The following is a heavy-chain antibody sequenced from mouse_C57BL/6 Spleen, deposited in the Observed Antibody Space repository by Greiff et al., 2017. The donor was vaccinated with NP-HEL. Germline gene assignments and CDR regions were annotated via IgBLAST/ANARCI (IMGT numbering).Heavy chain of an antibody. CDR1: GYTFTSYW. D-gene: IGHD3-2*02. J-gene: IGHJ3*01. CDR3: ARSEDSSGPLFAY. Sequence: QVQLQQPGAELVRPGSSVKLSCKASGYTFTSYWMHWVKQRPIQGLEWIGNIDPSDSETHYNQKFKDKATLTVDKSSSTAYMQLSSLTSEDSAVYYCARSEDSSGPLFAYWGQGTLVTVSA. CDR2: IDPSDSET. V-gene: IGHV1-52*01.